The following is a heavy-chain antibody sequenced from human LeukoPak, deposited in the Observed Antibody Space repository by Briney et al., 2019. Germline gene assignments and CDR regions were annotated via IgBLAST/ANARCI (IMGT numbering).Heavy chain of an antibody. CDR2: IYSDGRT. J-gene: IGHJ6*02. V-gene: IGHV3-53*04. CDR1: GFTVSTNY. CDR3: AAYSLGTYLYGMDV. Sequence: GGSLILSCAASGFTVSTNYMSWVRQAPGKGLDWVSIIYSDGRTYYADSVKGRLTTSRHSSKNTLYLQMNNLRAEDTAVYYCAAYSLGTYLYGMDVWGQGTTVTVSS. D-gene: IGHD3-10*01.